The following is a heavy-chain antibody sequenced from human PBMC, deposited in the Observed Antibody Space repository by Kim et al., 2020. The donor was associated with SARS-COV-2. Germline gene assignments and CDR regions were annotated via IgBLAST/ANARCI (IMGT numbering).Heavy chain of an antibody. CDR2: ISRSGTTT. D-gene: IGHD4-17*01. CDR1: GFTFSIFA. Sequence: GGSLRLSCEASGFTFSIFAMSWVRKPPGKGLEWVSVISRSGTTTDYTDPVKGRFTVSRDNNKNTLYLQMNSLRVEGTAVYYCVKDNPYGDDVHCFCVFWGQSTLVTVSS. CDR3: VKDNPYGDDVHCFCVF. J-gene: IGHJ1*01. V-gene: IGHV3-23*01.